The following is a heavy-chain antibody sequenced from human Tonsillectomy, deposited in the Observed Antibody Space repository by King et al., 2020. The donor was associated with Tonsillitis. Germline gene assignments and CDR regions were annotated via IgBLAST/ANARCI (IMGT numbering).Heavy chain of an antibody. Sequence: GGCGGGGGRPGGSLRLACAASGFTVRSRYRSGGRQAPGTGVECVSVLYSGGDTYYADCVKGRFTISRDNSKNTMYLQMNSLRAEDTAVYYCAGSMSFGRGWYGDAFDIWGRGTMVTVSS. J-gene: IGHJ3*02. CDR1: GFTVRSRY. CDR2: LYSGGDT. V-gene: IGHV3-53*01. D-gene: IGHD6-19*01. CDR3: AGSMSFGRGWYGDAFDI.